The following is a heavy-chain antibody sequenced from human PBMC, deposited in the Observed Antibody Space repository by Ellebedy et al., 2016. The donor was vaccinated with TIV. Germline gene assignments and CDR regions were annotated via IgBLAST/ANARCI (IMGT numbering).Heavy chain of an antibody. CDR1: GFTFSGHA. CDR2: ITAGGDST. Sequence: GESLKISCAASGFTFSGHAMSWVRQTPGEGLEWVSGITAGGDSTHYVDSVKGRFTISRDNSKKTLYLQMNSLRAEDTAVYYCVKLDSSGFYYGRLDYWGQGTLVTVSS. D-gene: IGHD3-22*01. J-gene: IGHJ4*02. V-gene: IGHV3-23*01. CDR3: VKLDSSGFYYGRLDY.